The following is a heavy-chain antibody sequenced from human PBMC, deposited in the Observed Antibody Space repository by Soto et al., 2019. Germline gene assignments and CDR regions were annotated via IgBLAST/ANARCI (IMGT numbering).Heavy chain of an antibody. CDR1: GYTLTSYG. J-gene: IGHJ5*02. CDR2: ISAYNGNT. Sequence: ASVKVSCKASGYTLTSYGISWVLQAPGQGLEWMGWISAYNGNTNYAQKLQGRVTMTTDTSTSTAYMELRSLRSDDTAVYYCARSSRAWSNWFDPWGQGTLVTVSS. D-gene: IGHD6-13*01. CDR3: ARSSRAWSNWFDP. V-gene: IGHV1-18*01.